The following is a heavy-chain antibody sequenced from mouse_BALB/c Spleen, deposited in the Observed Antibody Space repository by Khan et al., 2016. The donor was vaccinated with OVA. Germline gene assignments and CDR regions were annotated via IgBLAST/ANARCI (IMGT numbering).Heavy chain of an antibody. CDR1: GFTFSTYG. D-gene: IGHD1-1*01. CDR2: ISTGGSYT. Sequence: EVELVESGRDLVNPGGSLKLTCAASGFTFSTYGMSWVRQTPDKRLEWVATISTGGSYTYYPDSVKGRFTISRDNAKNTLYLQMSSLKSEDTAMFYCTRLAYYYDSEGFAYWGQGTLVTVSA. J-gene: IGHJ3*01. V-gene: IGHV5-6*01. CDR3: TRLAYYYDSEGFAY.